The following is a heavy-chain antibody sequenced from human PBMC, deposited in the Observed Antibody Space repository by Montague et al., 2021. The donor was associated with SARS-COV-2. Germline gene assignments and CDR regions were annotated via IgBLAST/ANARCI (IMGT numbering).Heavy chain of an antibody. V-gene: IGHV4-38-2*01. CDR2: IYHSGGT. CDR1: GYSISSGYY. D-gene: IGHD3-10*01. CDR3: ARWYYGSGSYPH. J-gene: IGHJ4*02. Sequence: LSLTCSVSGYSISSGYYWGWIRQPPGKGLEWIGNIYHSGGTYYSPSLKSRVTVSVDTSKNQFSLRLSSVTAADTAVYYCARWYYGSGSYPHWGQGTLVTVSS.